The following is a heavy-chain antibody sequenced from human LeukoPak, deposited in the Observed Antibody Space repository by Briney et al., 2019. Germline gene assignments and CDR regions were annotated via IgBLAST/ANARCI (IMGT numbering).Heavy chain of an antibody. J-gene: IGHJ4*02. CDR1: GFTFSSYA. V-gene: IGHV3-23*01. D-gene: IGHD5-12*01. CDR2: ISGSGGSP. Sequence: GGSLRLSCAASGFTFSSYAMSWVRQAPGQGLEWVSGISGSGGSPFYADSGEGRFTISRDNSNNTLYLQMNSLRAEDTAVYYCAKALCHIVVPDYFDYWGQGTLVTVSS. CDR3: AKALCHIVVPDYFDY.